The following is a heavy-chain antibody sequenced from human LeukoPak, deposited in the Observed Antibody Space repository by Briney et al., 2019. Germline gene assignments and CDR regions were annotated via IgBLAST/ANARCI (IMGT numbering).Heavy chain of an antibody. V-gene: IGHV1-69*04. Sequence: SVKVSCKASGGTFSSYAISWVRQAPGQGLEWMGRIIPILGIANYAQKFPGRVTITPDKSTSTAYMELSSLRSEDTAVYYCARESSMTGYFDLWGRGTLVTVSS. CDR1: GGTFSSYA. CDR2: IIPILGIA. CDR3: ARESSMTGYFDL. D-gene: IGHD2/OR15-2a*01. J-gene: IGHJ2*01.